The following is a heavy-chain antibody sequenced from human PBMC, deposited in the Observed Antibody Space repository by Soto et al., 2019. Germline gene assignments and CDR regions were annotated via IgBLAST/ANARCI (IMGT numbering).Heavy chain of an antibody. CDR3: ASTRVSTGVDAFDI. D-gene: IGHD2-15*01. CDR1: GFTFSSYW. J-gene: IGHJ3*02. Sequence: GGSLRLSCAASGFTFSSYWMHWVRQAPGKGLVWVSRINSDGSTTDNADSVKGRFTISRDNAKNTLYLQMNSLRAEDTAVYYCASTRVSTGVDAFDIWGQGTMVTVSS. CDR2: INSDGSTT. V-gene: IGHV3-74*01.